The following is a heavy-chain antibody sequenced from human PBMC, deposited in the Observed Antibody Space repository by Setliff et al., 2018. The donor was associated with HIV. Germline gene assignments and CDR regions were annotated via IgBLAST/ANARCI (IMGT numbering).Heavy chain of an antibody. V-gene: IGHV1-2*06. CDR2: INPNSGGT. CDR1: GYTFTGYY. Sequence: ASVKVSCKASGYTFTGYYMHWVRQAPGQGLEWMGRINPNSGGTKYAQKFQGRVTMTRDTSINTAYMELSRLTSDDTAFYYCAREPTGDFWSGYSSRGLDYWGQGTLVTVSS. J-gene: IGHJ4*02. D-gene: IGHD3-3*01. CDR3: AREPTGDFWSGYSSRGLDY.